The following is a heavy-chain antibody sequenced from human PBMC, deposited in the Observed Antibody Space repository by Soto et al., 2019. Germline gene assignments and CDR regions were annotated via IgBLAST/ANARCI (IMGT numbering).Heavy chain of an antibody. V-gene: IGHV3-23*01. CDR3: AKDSSLSGGYGDYGPDYFDY. J-gene: IGHJ4*02. D-gene: IGHD4-17*01. CDR2: ISGSGGST. CDR1: GFTFSSYA. Sequence: GGSLRLSCAASGFTFSSYAMSWVRQAPGKGLEWVSAISGSGGSTYYADSVKGRFTISRDNSKNTLYLQMNSLRAEDTAVYYCAKDSSLSGGYGDYGPDYFDYWGQGTLVTVSS.